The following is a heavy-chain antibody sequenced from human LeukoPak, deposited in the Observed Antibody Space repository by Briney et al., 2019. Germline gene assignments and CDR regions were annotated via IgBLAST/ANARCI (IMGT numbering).Heavy chain of an antibody. CDR1: GFTFSSYS. J-gene: IGHJ2*01. V-gene: IGHV3-23*01. CDR2: TRSRS. D-gene: IGHD2-21*02. CDR3: ARDPSCGGDCYSERYFDL. Sequence: GVSLRLPGAASGFTFSSYSMSWVPQAPGKGLEWVLDTRSRSYYAESVKARFTISRDNSNNTLYLQLNSLRAEDTAIYYCARDPSCGGDCYSERYFDLWGRGTLVTVSS.